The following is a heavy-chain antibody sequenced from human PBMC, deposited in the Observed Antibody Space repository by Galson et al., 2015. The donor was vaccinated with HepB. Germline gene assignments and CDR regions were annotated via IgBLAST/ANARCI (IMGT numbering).Heavy chain of an antibody. D-gene: IGHD6-19*01. CDR2: ISGSGGST. CDR3: AKDAGSSGWWGWFDP. Sequence: CAASGFTFSSYAMSWVRQAPGKGLEWVSAISGSGGSTYYADSVKGRFTISRDNSKNTLYLQMNSLRAEDTAVYYCAKDAGSSGWWGWFDPWGQGTLVTVSS. J-gene: IGHJ5*02. V-gene: IGHV3-23*01. CDR1: GFTFSSYA.